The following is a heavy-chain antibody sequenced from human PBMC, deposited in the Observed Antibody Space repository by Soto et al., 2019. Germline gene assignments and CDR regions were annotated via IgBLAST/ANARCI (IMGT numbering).Heavy chain of an antibody. CDR2: IYPGDSDT. J-gene: IGHJ6*02. Sequence: GESLXISCKGSGYSFTSYWIGWVRQMPGKGLEWMGIIYPGDSDTRYSPSFQGQVTISADKSISTAYLQWSSLKASDTAMYYCARLQYGSGSYGDYYYGMDVWGQGTTVTVSS. CDR3: ARLQYGSGSYGDYYYGMDV. V-gene: IGHV5-51*01. CDR1: GYSFTSYW. D-gene: IGHD3-10*01.